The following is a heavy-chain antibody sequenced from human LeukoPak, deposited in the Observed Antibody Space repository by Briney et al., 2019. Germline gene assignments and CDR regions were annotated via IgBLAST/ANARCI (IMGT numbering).Heavy chain of an antibody. CDR1: GGSISSYY. V-gene: IGHV4-59*01. CDR2: IYYSGST. D-gene: IGHD3-3*01. CDR3: ARSWSGYYPFDY. Sequence: SETXSLTCTVSGGSISSYYWSWIRQPPGKGLEWIGYIYYSGSTNYNPSLKSRVIISVDTSKNQFSLKLSSVTAADTAVYYCARSWSGYYPFDYWGQGTLVTVSS. J-gene: IGHJ4*02.